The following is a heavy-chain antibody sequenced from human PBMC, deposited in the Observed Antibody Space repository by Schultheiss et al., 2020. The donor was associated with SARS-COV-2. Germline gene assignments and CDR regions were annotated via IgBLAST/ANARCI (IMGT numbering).Heavy chain of an antibody. CDR2: ISGYNGNT. CDR3: ARERVVVLMDSYYYYFGMDV. CDR1: GYTFTGYY. Sequence: ASVKVSCKASGYTFTGYYMHWVRQAPGQGLEWMGWISGYNGNTNHVQKFQGRVTMTRDTSISTAYMELSRLRSDDMAVYYCARERVVVLMDSYYYYFGMDVWGQGTTVTVSS. J-gene: IGHJ6*02. D-gene: IGHD2-8*01. V-gene: IGHV1-2*02.